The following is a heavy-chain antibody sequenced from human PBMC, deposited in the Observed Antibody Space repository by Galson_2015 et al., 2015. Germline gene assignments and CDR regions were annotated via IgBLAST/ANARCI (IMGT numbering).Heavy chain of an antibody. D-gene: IGHD6-19*01. V-gene: IGHV3-9*01. CDR1: GFTFDDYA. CDR2: ISWNSGSI. Sequence: SLRLSCAASGFTFDDYAMHWVRQAPGKGLEWVSGISWNSGSIGYADSVKGRFTISRDNAKNSLYLQMNSLRAEDTALYYCAKNIGKGVAGPYPDYWGQGTLVTVSS. CDR3: AKNIGKGVAGPYPDY. J-gene: IGHJ4*02.